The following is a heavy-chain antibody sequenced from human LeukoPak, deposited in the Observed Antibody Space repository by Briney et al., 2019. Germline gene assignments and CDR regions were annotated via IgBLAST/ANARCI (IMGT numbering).Heavy chain of an antibody. CDR1: GGSISSRSYY. CDR3: ARNPLLSSGWLGFDY. Sequence: SETLSLTCTVSGGSISSRSYYWGWIRQPPGEGLEWIGSIYYSGNTYYNPSLKGRVTISVDTSKSQFSLKLSSVTAADTAVYYCARNPLLSSGWLGFDYWGQGTLVTVSS. J-gene: IGHJ4*02. CDR2: IYYSGNT. D-gene: IGHD6-13*01. V-gene: IGHV4-39*07.